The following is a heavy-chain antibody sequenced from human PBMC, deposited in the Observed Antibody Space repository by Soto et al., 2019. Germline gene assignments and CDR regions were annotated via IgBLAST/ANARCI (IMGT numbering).Heavy chain of an antibody. Sequence: SETLSLTCTVSGGSISSGDYYWSWIRQPPGKGLEWIGYIYYSGSTYYNPSLKSRVTISVDTSKNQFSLKLSSVTAADTAVYYCARDVVLTGYYPYYYYGMDVWGQGTTVTVSS. D-gene: IGHD3-9*01. J-gene: IGHJ6*02. CDR2: IYYSGST. CDR1: GGSISSGDYY. CDR3: ARDVVLTGYYPYYYYGMDV. V-gene: IGHV4-30-4*01.